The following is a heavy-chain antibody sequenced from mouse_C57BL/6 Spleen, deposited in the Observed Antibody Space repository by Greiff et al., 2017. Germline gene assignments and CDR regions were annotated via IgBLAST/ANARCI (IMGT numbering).Heavy chain of an antibody. Sequence: EVQLQQSGPELVKPGASVKIPCKASGYTFTDYNMDWVKQSHGKSLEWIGDINPNNGGTIYNQKFKGKATLTVDKSSSTAYMELRSLTSEDSAVYYCARRGYDYDGYFDYWGQGTTLTVSS. J-gene: IGHJ2*01. CDR2: INPNNGGT. D-gene: IGHD2-4*01. V-gene: IGHV1-18*01. CDR3: ARRGYDYDGYFDY. CDR1: GYTFTDYN.